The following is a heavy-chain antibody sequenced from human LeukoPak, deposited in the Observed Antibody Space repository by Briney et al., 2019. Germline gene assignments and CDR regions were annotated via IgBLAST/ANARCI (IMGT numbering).Heavy chain of an antibody. D-gene: IGHD4-23*01. V-gene: IGHV3-13*01. J-gene: IGHJ3*02. Sequence: GGSLRLSCAAFGFTFSSYDMHWVRQATGKGLEWVSAIGTADDTYYPGSVKGRFTISRENAKNSLYLQMNSLRAGDTALYYCARVGGIGAFDIWGQGTMVTVSS. CDR2: IGTADDT. CDR1: GFTFSSYD. CDR3: ARVGGIGAFDI.